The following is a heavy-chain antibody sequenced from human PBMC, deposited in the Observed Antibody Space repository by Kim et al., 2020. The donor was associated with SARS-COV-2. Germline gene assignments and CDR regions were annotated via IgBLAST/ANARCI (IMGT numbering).Heavy chain of an antibody. CDR2: ISAYNGNT. V-gene: IGHV1-18*04. CDR1: GYTFTSYG. D-gene: IGHD2-2*01. J-gene: IGHJ6*02. Sequence: ASVKVSCKASGYTFTSYGISWVRQAPGQGLEWMGWISAYNGNTNYAQKLQGRVTMTTDTSTSTAYMELRSLRSDDTAVYYCARDIVVVPAAKFGSRYYYYGMDVWGQGTTVTVSS. CDR3: ARDIVVVPAAKFGSRYYYYGMDV.